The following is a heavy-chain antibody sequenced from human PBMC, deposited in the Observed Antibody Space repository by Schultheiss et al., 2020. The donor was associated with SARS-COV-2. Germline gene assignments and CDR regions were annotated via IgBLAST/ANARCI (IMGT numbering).Heavy chain of an antibody. CDR1: GGSISSSSYY. J-gene: IGHJ6*04. D-gene: IGHD3-10*01. Sequence: SETLSLTCTVSGGSISSSSYYWGWIRQPPGKGLEWIGSMYYSGSTYYNPSLKSRVTISVDRSKNQFSLKLTSVTAADTAVYYCASGDQGLDVWGKGTTVTVSS. V-gene: IGHV4-39*07. CDR3: ASGDQGLDV. CDR2: MYYSGST.